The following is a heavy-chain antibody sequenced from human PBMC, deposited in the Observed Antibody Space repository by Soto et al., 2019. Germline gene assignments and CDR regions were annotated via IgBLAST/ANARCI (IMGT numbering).Heavy chain of an antibody. V-gene: IGHV4-30-4*01. CDR2: IYYTGTT. Sequence: SETLSLTCTVSGGSISAGDYYWNWIRQPPGKGLEWIGYIYYTGTTKYNPSLKSRVTLSVDTSKNRFSLNLTSVTAAETAVYYCARGDWFNPWGPGTLVTVSS. CDR3: ARGDWFNP. J-gene: IGHJ5*02. CDR1: GGSISAGDYY.